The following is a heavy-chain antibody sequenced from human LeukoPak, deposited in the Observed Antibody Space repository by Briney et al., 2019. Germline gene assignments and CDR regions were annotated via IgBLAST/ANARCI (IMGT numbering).Heavy chain of an antibody. CDR3: AREGLYSGSASSDLDY. CDR2: ISSGSSYI. J-gene: IGHJ4*02. V-gene: IGHV3-21*01. CDR1: GFTFSSYA. D-gene: IGHD3-10*01. Sequence: PGGSLRLSCAASGFTFSSYAMHWVRQAPGKGLEWVSSISSGSSYIYYADSVKGRFTISRDNAKNSLHLQMNSLRAEDTALYYCAREGLYSGSASSDLDYWGQGTLVTVSS.